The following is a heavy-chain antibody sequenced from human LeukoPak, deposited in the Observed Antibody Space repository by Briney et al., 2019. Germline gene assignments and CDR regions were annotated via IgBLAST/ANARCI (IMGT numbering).Heavy chain of an antibody. CDR1: GYTFPSYY. Sequence: GASVKVSCKASGYTFPSYYMHWVRQAPGRGLEWMGIINPSGGSTSYAQKFQGRVTMTRDTSTSTVYMELSSLRSEDTAVYYCARGAPTYYYDSSGYYYWGQGTLVTVSS. CDR2: INPSGGST. D-gene: IGHD3-22*01. V-gene: IGHV1-46*01. CDR3: ARGAPTYYYDSSGYYY. J-gene: IGHJ4*02.